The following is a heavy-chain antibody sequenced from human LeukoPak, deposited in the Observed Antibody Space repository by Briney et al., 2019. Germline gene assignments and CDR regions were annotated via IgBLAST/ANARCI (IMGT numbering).Heavy chain of an antibody. CDR2: INPNSGGT. Sequence: GASVKVSCKASGYTFTGYYMHWVRQAPGQGLEWMGWINPNSGGTNYAQKFQGRVTMTRDTSTSTAYMELRSLRSDDTAVYYCARGLSGYGEDYWGQGTLVTVSS. CDR3: ARGLSGYGEDY. V-gene: IGHV1-2*02. CDR1: GYTFTGYY. J-gene: IGHJ4*02. D-gene: IGHD5-12*01.